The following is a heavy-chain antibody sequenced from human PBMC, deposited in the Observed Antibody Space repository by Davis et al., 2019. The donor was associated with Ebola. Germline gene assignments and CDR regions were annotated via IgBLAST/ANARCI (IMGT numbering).Heavy chain of an antibody. V-gene: IGHV1-18*04. CDR3: AIDRRGGYSYGPGYY. J-gene: IGHJ4*02. CDR2: ISAYNGNT. Sequence: ASVKVSCKASGYTFTSYGISWVRQAPGQGLEWMGWISAYNGNTNYAQKLQGRVTMTTDTSTSTAYMELRSLRSDDTAVYYCAIDRRGGYSYGPGYYWGQGTLVTVSS. D-gene: IGHD5-18*01. CDR1: GYTFTSYG.